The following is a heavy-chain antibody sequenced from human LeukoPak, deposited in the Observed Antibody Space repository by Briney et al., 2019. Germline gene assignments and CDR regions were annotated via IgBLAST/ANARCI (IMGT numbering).Heavy chain of an antibody. Sequence: PGGSLRLSCAASGFTFDDYTMHWVRQAPGKGLEWVSLINWDGISTYFADSVKGRFTISRDNTKNSLFLQMNSLRTEDTALYYCAKGGPYDRSGLIDYWGQGTLVTVSS. CDR3: AKGGPYDRSGLIDY. CDR1: GFTFDDYT. CDR2: INWDGIST. V-gene: IGHV3-43*01. J-gene: IGHJ4*02. D-gene: IGHD3-22*01.